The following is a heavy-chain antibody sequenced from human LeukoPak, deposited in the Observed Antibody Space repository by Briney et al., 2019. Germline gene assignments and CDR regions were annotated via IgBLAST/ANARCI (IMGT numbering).Heavy chain of an antibody. V-gene: IGHV5-51*01. CDR2: IYPADSDT. CDR1: GYRFTDYW. D-gene: IGHD4-11*01. Sequence: GESLKISRKGFGYRFTDYWNGRVRQMPGKGLEGMAIIYPADSDTRYSPSFQGHVTISADKSISTAYLQWSSLKASDTAMYFCARHFSADSTNSVPVAYHLDHWGQGTLVTVSS. J-gene: IGHJ4*02. CDR3: ARHFSADSTNSVPVAYHLDH.